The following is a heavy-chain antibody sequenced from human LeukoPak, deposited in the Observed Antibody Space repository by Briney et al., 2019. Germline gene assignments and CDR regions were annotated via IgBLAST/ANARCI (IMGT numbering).Heavy chain of an antibody. D-gene: IGHD2-15*01. CDR3: VREGGYCSGDTCFKWFDT. CDR2: AYNGGST. CDR1: GLIVSSTY. V-gene: IGHV3-53*01. J-gene: IGHJ5*02. Sequence: GGSLTLSCAASGLIVSSTYMNWVRQAPGKVLEWVSVAYNGGSTYYADSVTGRFSISRDNSKNTLNLQMNSLTVEDTAVYYCVREGGYCSGDTCFKWFDTWGQGILVTVSS.